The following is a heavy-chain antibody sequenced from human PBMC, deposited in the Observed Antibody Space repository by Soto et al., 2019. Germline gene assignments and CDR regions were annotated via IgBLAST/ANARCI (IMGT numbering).Heavy chain of an antibody. Sequence: EVQLLESGGGLVQPGGSLRLSCAASGFTFTTYAMSWVRQAPGKGLEWVSDISGSGGVTYYADSVKGRFTVSRDNFKNTLYLQMNSLRAEDTAMYYCAKESLPVPLSQFDYWGQGTLVTVSS. CDR2: ISGSGGVT. D-gene: IGHD2-15*01. J-gene: IGHJ4*02. V-gene: IGHV3-23*01. CDR3: AKESLPVPLSQFDY. CDR1: GFTFTTYA.